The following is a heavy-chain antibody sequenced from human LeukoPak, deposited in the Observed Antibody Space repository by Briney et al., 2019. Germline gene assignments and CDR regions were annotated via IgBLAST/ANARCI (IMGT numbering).Heavy chain of an antibody. Sequence: PWGSLRLSCAPTGFTFSSYTMNWVRQAPGKGLECVSAIRGDSGYIYYADSVKGRFTISRDNGKNSLYLQMNSLRAEDTAVYYCARELIGYGDYEGGWFDPWGQGTLVTVSS. D-gene: IGHD4-17*01. CDR2: IRGDSGYI. CDR3: ARELIGYGDYEGGWFDP. CDR1: GFTFSSYT. J-gene: IGHJ5*02. V-gene: IGHV3-21*01.